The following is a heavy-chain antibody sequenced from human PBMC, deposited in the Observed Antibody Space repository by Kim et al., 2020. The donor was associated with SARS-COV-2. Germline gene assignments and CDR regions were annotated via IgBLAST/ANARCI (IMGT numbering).Heavy chain of an antibody. V-gene: IGHV3-21*01. CDR3: ARDEYSYRYFYYFDY. Sequence: DAVKGRFTISRDNAKNSLYLQMTSLGAEDTAGYYCARDEYSYRYFYYFDYWGHGTLVTVSS. J-gene: IGHJ4*01. D-gene: IGHD5-18*01.